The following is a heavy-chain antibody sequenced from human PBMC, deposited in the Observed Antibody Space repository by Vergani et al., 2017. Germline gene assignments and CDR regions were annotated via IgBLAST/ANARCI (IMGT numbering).Heavy chain of an antibody. CDR2: INHSGST. D-gene: IGHD3-10*01. CDR1: GASIRSSNYY. J-gene: IGHJ4*02. Sequence: QLQLQESGPGLVKPSATLSLTCSVSGASIRSSNYYWSWIRQPPGKGLEWIGEINHSGSTNYNPSLKSRVTISVDTSKNLFSLKLSSVTAADTAVYYCARSNCYGSGSYYRVKKYFDYWGQGTLVTVSS. V-gene: IGHV4-39*07. CDR3: ARSNCYGSGSYYRVKKYFDY.